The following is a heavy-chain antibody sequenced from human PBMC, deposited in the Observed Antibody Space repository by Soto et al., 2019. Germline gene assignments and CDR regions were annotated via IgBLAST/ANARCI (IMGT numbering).Heavy chain of an antibody. Sequence: SETLSLTCTVSGGSISGSSYYWGWIRQPPGKGLERIGSIYYSGRTYYNPSRKSRVTISVDTSKNQFSLRLSSVTAADTAVYYCARHRNYDSSGSRWFDPWGLGTLVTVSS. CDR1: GGSISGSSYY. CDR2: IYYSGRT. D-gene: IGHD3-22*01. V-gene: IGHV4-39*01. J-gene: IGHJ5*02. CDR3: ARHRNYDSSGSRWFDP.